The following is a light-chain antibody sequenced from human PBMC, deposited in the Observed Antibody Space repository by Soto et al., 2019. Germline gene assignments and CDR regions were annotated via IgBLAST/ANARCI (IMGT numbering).Light chain of an antibody. CDR3: AAWDDSLGGHVV. CDR1: SSNIGTNS. CDR2: NNN. J-gene: IGLJ2*01. V-gene: IGLV1-47*01. Sequence: QAVVTQPPSASGTPGQRVTISCSGSSSNIGTNSVYWYHQLPGTAPKLLIYNNNQRPSGVPDRFSGSRSGTSASLAISGLRSEDESDYYCAAWDDSLGGHVVFGGGTKLTVL.